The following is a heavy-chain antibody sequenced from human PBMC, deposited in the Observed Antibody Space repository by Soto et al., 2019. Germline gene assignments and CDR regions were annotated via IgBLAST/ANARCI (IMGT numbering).Heavy chain of an antibody. V-gene: IGHV4-4*07. CDR2: IYTSGST. CDR1: GGSISSYY. Sequence: ETLSLTCTVSGGSISSYYWSWIRQPAGKGLEWIGRIYTSGSTNYNPSLKSRVTMSVDTSKNQFSLKLSSVTAADTAVYYCARDRRSGPYSSSPDWFDPWGQGTLVTVSS. D-gene: IGHD6-6*01. J-gene: IGHJ5*02. CDR3: ARDRRSGPYSSSPDWFDP.